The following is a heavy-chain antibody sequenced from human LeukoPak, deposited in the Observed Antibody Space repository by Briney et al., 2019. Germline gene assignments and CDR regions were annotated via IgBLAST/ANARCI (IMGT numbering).Heavy chain of an antibody. J-gene: IGHJ4*02. Sequence: GGSLRLSCAASGFTFSNSNMNCVRQAPGKWLEWVSYISSGGSPIYYTDSVKGRFTISRDNAKNSLYLQMNSLRAEDTAVYYCARGTTVTGYDYWGQGTLVTVSS. CDR1: GFTFSNSN. V-gene: IGHV3-48*01. CDR2: ISSGGSPI. CDR3: ARGTTVTGYDY. D-gene: IGHD4-17*01.